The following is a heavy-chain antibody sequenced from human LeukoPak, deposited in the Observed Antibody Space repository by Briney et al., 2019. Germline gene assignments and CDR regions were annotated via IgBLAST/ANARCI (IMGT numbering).Heavy chain of an antibody. V-gene: IGHV4-61*02. J-gene: IGHJ1*01. CDR2: IYTSGST. D-gene: IGHD1-26*01. Sequence: SQTLSLACTVSGGSISSGSYYWSWIRQRAGKGLEWIGRIYTSGSTNYNPSLKSRVTISVDTSKSQFSLKLSSVTAADTAVYYCARDDSGSYYDYFQHWGQGTLVTVSS. CDR1: GGSISSGSYY. CDR3: ARDDSGSYYDYFQH.